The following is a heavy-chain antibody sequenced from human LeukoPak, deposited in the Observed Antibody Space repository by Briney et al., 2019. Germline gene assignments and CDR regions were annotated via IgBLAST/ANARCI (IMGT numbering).Heavy chain of an antibody. CDR1: GFTFSSYG. CDR2: ISYDGSNK. V-gene: IGHV3-30*18. J-gene: IGHJ4*02. CDR3: AKVLADLLMGGDFDY. Sequence: PGGSLRLSCAASGFTFSSYGMHWVRQAPGKGLEWVAVISYDGSNKYYADSVKGRFTISRDNPKNTLYLQMNSLRAEDTAVYYCAKVLADLLMGGDFDYWGQGTLVTVSS. D-gene: IGHD3-16*01.